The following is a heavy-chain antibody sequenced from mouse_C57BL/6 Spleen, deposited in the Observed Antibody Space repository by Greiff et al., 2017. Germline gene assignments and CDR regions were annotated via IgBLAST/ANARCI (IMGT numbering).Heavy chain of an antibody. D-gene: IGHD1-1*01. J-gene: IGHJ3*01. CDR1: GYTFTSYG. V-gene: IGHV1-81*01. Sequence: VQLQQSGAELARPGASVKLSCKASGYTFTSYGISWVKQRPGQGLEWIGEIYPRSGNTYYNEKFKGKATLTADKSSSTAYMELRSLTSEDSAVYFCARSFTTVVAGRFAYWGQGTLVTVSA. CDR3: ARSFTTVVAGRFAY. CDR2: IYPRSGNT.